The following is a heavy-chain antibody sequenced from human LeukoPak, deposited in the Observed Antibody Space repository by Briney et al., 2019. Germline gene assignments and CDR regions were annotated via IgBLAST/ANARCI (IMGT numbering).Heavy chain of an antibody. V-gene: IGHV3-21*01. J-gene: IGHJ5*02. D-gene: IGHD5-12*01. Sequence: GGSLRLSCAASGFTFSSYSMNWVRQAPGKVLEWLSSISSSSSYIYYADSVKGRFTISRDNAKNSLYLQMNSLRAEDTAVYYCARDFASGYDYLRFDPWGQGTLVTVSS. CDR2: ISSSSSYI. CDR1: GFTFSSYS. CDR3: ARDFASGYDYLRFDP.